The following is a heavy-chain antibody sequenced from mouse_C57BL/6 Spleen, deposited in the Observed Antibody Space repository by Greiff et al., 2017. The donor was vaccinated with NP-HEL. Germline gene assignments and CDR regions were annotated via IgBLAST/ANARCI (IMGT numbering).Heavy chain of an antibody. J-gene: IGHJ2*01. CDR3: ARHDTTVVDYFDY. CDR1: GYAFTNYL. CDR2: INPGSGGT. V-gene: IGHV1-54*01. Sequence: QVQLQQSGAELVRPGTSVKVSCKASGYAFTNYLIEWVKQRPGQGLEWIGVINPGSGGTNYNEKFKGKATLTADKSSSTAYMQLSSLTSEDSAVYFCARHDTTVVDYFDYWGQGTTLTVSS. D-gene: IGHD1-1*01.